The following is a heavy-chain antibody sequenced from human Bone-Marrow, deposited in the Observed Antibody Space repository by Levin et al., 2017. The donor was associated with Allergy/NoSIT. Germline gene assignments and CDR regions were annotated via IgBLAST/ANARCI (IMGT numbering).Heavy chain of an antibody. J-gene: IGHJ3*02. Sequence: PGESLKISCAASGFTFSTYAMHWVRQAPDKGLEWVAVISYHEIYKYYADSVKGRFTISRDNSKNTLYLQMNSLRPEDTAVYYCARSRHAYNTDDACDIWGQGTMATVSS. CDR2: ISYHEIYK. D-gene: IGHD5-24*01. CDR1: GFTFSTYA. CDR3: ARSRHAYNTDDACDI. V-gene: IGHV3-30*04.